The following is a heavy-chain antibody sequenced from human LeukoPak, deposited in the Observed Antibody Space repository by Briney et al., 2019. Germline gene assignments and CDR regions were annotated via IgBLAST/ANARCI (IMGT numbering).Heavy chain of an antibody. J-gene: IGHJ6*03. CDR1: GFTSSSYG. CDR3: AKGLGNYYYYMDV. V-gene: IGHV3-30*02. D-gene: IGHD7-27*01. Sequence: GGSLRLSCAASGFTSSSYGMHWVRQAPGKGLEWVAFIRYDGSNKYYADSVKGRFTISRDNSKNTLYLQMNSLRAEDTAVYYCAKGLGNYYYYMDVWGKGTTVTVSS. CDR2: IRYDGSNK.